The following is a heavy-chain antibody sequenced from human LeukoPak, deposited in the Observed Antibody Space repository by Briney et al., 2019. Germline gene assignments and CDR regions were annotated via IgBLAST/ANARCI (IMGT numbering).Heavy chain of an antibody. CDR2: ISYDGSNK. D-gene: IGHD1-26*01. CDR3: AKVWGSYYGYFDY. CDR1: GFTFSSYG. Sequence: GGSLRLSCAASGFTFSSYGMHWVRQAPGKGLEWVAVISYDGSNKYYADSVKGRFTISRDNSKNTLYLQMNSLRAGDTAVYYCAKVWGSYYGYFDYWGQGTLVTVSS. J-gene: IGHJ4*02. V-gene: IGHV3-30*18.